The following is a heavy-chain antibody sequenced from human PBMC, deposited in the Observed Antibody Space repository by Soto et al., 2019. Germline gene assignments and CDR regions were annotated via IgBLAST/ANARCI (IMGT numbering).Heavy chain of an antibody. J-gene: IGHJ4*02. Sequence: GGSLRLSCAASGFTFRSYEMNWVRQAPGKGLEWVAYISSSGDTIYYADSVKGRFTISRDNAKNSLYLQMRSLRAEDTAVYYCARANYYESSGYEYYFDYWGQGALVTVSS. CDR3: ARANYYESSGYEYYFDY. V-gene: IGHV3-48*03. D-gene: IGHD3-22*01. CDR1: GFTFRSYE. CDR2: ISSSGDTI.